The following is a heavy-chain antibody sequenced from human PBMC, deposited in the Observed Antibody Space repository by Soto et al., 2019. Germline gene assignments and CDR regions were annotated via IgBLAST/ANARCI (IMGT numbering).Heavy chain of an antibody. V-gene: IGHV1-69*08. D-gene: IGHD4-17*01. J-gene: IGHJ5*02. CDR3: ARDLKDYGDQRVNWFDP. CDR2: IIPILGIA. CDR1: GGTFSSYT. Sequence: QVQLVQSGAEVKKPGSSVKVSCKASGGTFSSYTISWVRQAPGQGLEWMGRIIPILGIANYAQKFQGRVTIPADKSTSTAYMELGSLGSEDTAVYYCARDLKDYGDQRVNWFDPWGQGTLVTVSS.